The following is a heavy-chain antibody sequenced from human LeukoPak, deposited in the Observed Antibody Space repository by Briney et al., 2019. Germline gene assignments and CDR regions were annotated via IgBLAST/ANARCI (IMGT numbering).Heavy chain of an antibody. D-gene: IGHD1-26*01. Sequence: ASVKVSCKASGGTFSSSAISWVRQAPGQGLEWMGGIIPIFGTANYAQKFQGRVTITADESTSTAYMELSSLRSEDTAVYYCARCVGSTPAKYYYMDVWGKGTTVTVSS. J-gene: IGHJ6*03. CDR2: IIPIFGTA. CDR1: GGTFSSSA. V-gene: IGHV1-69*13. CDR3: ARCVGSTPAKYYYMDV.